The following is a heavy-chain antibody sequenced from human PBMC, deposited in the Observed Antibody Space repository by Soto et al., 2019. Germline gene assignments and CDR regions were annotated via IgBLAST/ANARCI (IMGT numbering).Heavy chain of an antibody. Sequence: SETLSLTCAVYGGSFSGYYWSWIRQPPGKGLEWIGEINHSGSANYNPSLKSRVTISVDTSKNQFSLKLSSVTAADTAVYYCARVPSFGMVYANYYFDYWGQGTLVTVSS. CDR1: GGSFSGYY. J-gene: IGHJ4*02. D-gene: IGHD2-8*01. V-gene: IGHV4-34*01. CDR2: INHSGSA. CDR3: ARVPSFGMVYANYYFDY.